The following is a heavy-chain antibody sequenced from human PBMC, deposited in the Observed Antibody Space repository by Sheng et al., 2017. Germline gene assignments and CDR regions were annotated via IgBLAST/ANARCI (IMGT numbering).Heavy chain of an antibody. CDR3: ARGIVATTQFDY. CDR2: IIHIFGTA. D-gene: IGHD5-12*01. Sequence: QVQLVQSGAEVKKPWVLGEGLLQGFWRHLQQLCYQLGATGPWTRALSGWEGIIHIFGTANYAQKFQGRVTITADESTSTAYMELSSLRSEDTAVYYCARGIVATTQFDYWGQGTLVTVSS. V-gene: IGHV1-69*01. CDR1: RHLQQLC. J-gene: IGHJ4*02.